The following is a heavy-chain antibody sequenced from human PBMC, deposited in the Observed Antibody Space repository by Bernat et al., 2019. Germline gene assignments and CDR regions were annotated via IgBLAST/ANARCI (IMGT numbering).Heavy chain of an antibody. D-gene: IGHD1-26*01. CDR2: IYYSGIT. J-gene: IGHJ4*02. CDR1: GDSISSRLYY. Sequence: QLHLQESGPGLVKPSETLSLTCTVSGDSISSRLYYWGWIRQPPGKGLEWIGSIYYSGITYYNPSLKSRLTISVDTSKNLFSLKLSSVTAADTAVYYCARHPRATVLFDSWGQGTLVTVSS. CDR3: ARHPRATVLFDS. V-gene: IGHV4-39*01.